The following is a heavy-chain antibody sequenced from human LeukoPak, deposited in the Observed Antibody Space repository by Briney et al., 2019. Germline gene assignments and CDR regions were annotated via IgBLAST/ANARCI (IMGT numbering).Heavy chain of an antibody. D-gene: IGHD3-22*01. Sequence: SETLSLTCTVSGGSISSSSYYWGWIRQPPGKGLEWIGSIYYSGSTYYNPSLKSRVTISVDTSKNQFSLKLSSVTAADTAVYYCARLSGITMIVVFISDAFDTWGQGTMVTVSS. CDR3: ARLSGITMIVVFISDAFDT. CDR1: GGSISSSSYY. CDR2: IYYSGST. V-gene: IGHV4-39*01. J-gene: IGHJ3*02.